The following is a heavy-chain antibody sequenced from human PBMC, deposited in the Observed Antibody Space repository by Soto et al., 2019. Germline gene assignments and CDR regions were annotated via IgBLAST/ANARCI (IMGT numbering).Heavy chain of an antibody. CDR2: ISYDGSNK. Sequence: GGSLRLSGAASGFAFSSYAMHWVRQAPGKGLEWVAVISYDGSNKYYADSVKGRFTISRDNSKNTLYLQMNSLRAEDTAVYYCARKMEDYVWGSYRYTWFDPWGQGTLVTVSS. D-gene: IGHD3-16*02. V-gene: IGHV3-30*04. J-gene: IGHJ5*02. CDR1: GFAFSSYA. CDR3: ARKMEDYVWGSYRYTWFDP.